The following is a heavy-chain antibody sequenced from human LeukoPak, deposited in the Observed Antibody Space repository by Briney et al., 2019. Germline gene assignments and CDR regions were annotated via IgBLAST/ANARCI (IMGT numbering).Heavy chain of an antibody. CDR3: ARRPSDPVGAIDY. D-gene: IGHD1-26*01. J-gene: IGHJ4*02. V-gene: IGHV4-39*01. Sequence: AETLSLTCTVSGRSISISNYYWGWIRQPPGRGLEWIGGISYSGTYYNPSLKSRLTISGDTSKNHFSLNLRSVTAADTAVYYCARRPSDPVGAIDYWGQGTLVTVSS. CDR1: GRSISISNYY. CDR2: ISYSGT.